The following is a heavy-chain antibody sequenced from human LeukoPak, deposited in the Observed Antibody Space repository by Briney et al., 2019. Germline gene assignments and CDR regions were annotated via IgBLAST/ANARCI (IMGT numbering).Heavy chain of an antibody. CDR3: ARDVGGSLDY. CDR2: IKGDESAR. Sequence: PGGSLRLSCAASGFTFRTYGMAWVRQAPGKGLEWVANIKGDESARHQADSVKGRFTISRDNAQNSVYLQMSSLRGEDTAVYYCARDVGGSLDYWGQETLVTVSS. CDR1: GFTFRTYG. J-gene: IGHJ4*02. D-gene: IGHD1-26*01. V-gene: IGHV3-7*01.